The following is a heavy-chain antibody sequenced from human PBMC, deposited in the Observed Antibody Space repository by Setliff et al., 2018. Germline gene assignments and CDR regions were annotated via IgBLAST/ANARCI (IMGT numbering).Heavy chain of an antibody. Sequence: SETLSLTCAVSGYSISGAYYWGWIRQPPGKGLEWIGNIHHSGSTYYNPSLKSRVTISLDTAKSQFSLKLTSLSAADTAVYYCARGGERYYSASWGQGTLVTVSS. CDR2: IHHSGST. CDR3: ARGGERYYSAS. V-gene: IGHV4-38-2*01. J-gene: IGHJ4*02. CDR1: GYSISGAYY. D-gene: IGHD1-20*01.